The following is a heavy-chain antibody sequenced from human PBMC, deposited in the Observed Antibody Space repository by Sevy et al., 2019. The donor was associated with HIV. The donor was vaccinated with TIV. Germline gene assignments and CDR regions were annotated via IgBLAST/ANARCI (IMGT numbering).Heavy chain of an antibody. V-gene: IGHV4-59*01. J-gene: IGHJ4*02. D-gene: IGHD6-13*01. CDR2: IYYSGST. CDR3: AREASSSWYVFDY. Sequence: SETLSLTCTVSGGSISSYYWSWIRQPPGKGLEWIGYIYYSGSTNYNPSLKSRVTISVDTSKNQFSLKLSSVTAADTAVYYCAREASSSWYVFDYWGQGILVTVSS. CDR1: GGSISSYY.